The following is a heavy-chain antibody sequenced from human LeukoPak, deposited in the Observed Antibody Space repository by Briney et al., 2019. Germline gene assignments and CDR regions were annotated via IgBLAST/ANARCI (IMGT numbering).Heavy chain of an antibody. Sequence: SETLSLTYTVSGGSISSYYWSWIRQPPGKGLEWIGYIYYSGSTNYNPSLKSRVTISVDTSKNQFSLKLSSVTAADTAVYYCAREAYYYDSSGYYESVGAFDIWGQGTMVTVSS. J-gene: IGHJ3*02. D-gene: IGHD3-22*01. CDR1: GGSISSYY. CDR2: IYYSGST. CDR3: AREAYYYDSSGYYESVGAFDI. V-gene: IGHV4-59*01.